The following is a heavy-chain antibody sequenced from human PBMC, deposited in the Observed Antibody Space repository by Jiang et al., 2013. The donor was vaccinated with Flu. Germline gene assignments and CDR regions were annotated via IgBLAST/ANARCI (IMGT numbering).Heavy chain of an antibody. Sequence: SYYWGWIRQPPGKGLEWIGSIYYSGSTYYNPSLKSRVTISVDTSKNQFSLKLSSVTAADTAVYYCARHQGHSSSSGYWFDPWGQGTLVTVSS. CDR3: ARHQGHSSSSGYWFDP. D-gene: IGHD6-6*01. J-gene: IGHJ5*02. CDR1: SYY. CDR2: IYYSGST. V-gene: IGHV4-39*01.